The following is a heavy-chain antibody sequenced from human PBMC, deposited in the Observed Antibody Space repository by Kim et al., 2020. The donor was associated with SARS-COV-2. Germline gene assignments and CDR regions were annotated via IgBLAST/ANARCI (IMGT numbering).Heavy chain of an antibody. J-gene: IGHJ4*02. D-gene: IGHD3-3*01. CDR1: GFTFSSYA. CDR2: IYSGGSST. Sequence: GGSLRLSCAASGFTFSSYAMSWVRQAPGKGLEWVSVIYSGGSSTYYADSVKGRFTISRDNSKNTLYLQMNSLRAEDTAVYYCAKDGTRGWDFWSGYFYDYWGQGTLVTVSS. CDR3: AKDGTRGWDFWSGYFYDY. V-gene: IGHV3-23*03.